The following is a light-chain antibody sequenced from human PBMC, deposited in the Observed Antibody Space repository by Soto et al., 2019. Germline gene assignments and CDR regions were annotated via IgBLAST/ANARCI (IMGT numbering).Light chain of an antibody. CDR1: QSISDW. J-gene: IGKJ1*01. Sequence: DIQMTQSPSTLSASVGDRVTITCRASQSISDWLAWYQQKPGKAPKFLIYKASNLESGVPSRFSGRGSGTEFTLTISSVQPDDFATYYCQYYDSYSWTFGQGSKVEIK. V-gene: IGKV1-5*03. CDR3: QYYDSYSWT. CDR2: KAS.